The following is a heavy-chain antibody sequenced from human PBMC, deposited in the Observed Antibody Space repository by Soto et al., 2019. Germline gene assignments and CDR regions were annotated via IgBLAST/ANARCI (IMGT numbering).Heavy chain of an antibody. CDR1: GFTFSSYG. V-gene: IGHV3-33*01. Sequence: QVQLVQSGGGVVQPGGSLRLSCAASGFTFSSYGMHWVRQAPGKGLEWVAVIWYDGSKIYYADSVKGRFTISRDNSKSTLYLQMNSLRAEDTADYYCARPLEKHQLGFGTDVWGQGSPVTVSS. CDR3: ARPLEKHQLGFGTDV. D-gene: IGHD1-1*01. CDR2: IWYDGSKI. J-gene: IGHJ6*01.